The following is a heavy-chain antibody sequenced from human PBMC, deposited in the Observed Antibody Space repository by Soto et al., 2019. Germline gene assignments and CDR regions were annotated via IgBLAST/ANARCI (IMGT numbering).Heavy chain of an antibody. J-gene: IGHJ4*02. CDR2: ISSSSSYI. Sequence: EVQLVESGGGLVKPGGSLRLSCAASGFTFSSYSMNWVRQAPGKGLEWVSSISSSSSYIYYADSVKGRFTISRDNAKNSLYLQMNSQRAEDTAVYYCARASYYYDGSGYHGYWGQGTLVTVSS. V-gene: IGHV3-21*01. CDR3: ARASYYYDGSGYHGY. CDR1: GFTFSSYS. D-gene: IGHD3-22*01.